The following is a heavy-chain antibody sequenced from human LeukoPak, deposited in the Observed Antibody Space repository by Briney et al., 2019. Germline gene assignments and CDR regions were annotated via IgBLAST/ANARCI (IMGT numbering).Heavy chain of an antibody. J-gene: IGHJ4*02. CDR2: IYTSGST. Sequence: SQTLSLTCSVSGGSLSNDYGSWIRQPAGKGLEWIGRIYTSGSTNYYPSLTSRVTMSVDTSKNQFSLKLSSVTAADTAVYYCARMKGGYCDSGYYGGHYFDYWGQGTLVTVSS. CDR1: GGSLSNDY. V-gene: IGHV4-4*07. CDR3: ARMKGGYCDSGYYGGHYFDY. D-gene: IGHD3-22*01.